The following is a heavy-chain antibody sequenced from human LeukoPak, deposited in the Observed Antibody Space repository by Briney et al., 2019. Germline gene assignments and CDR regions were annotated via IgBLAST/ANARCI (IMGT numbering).Heavy chain of an antibody. CDR3: ARGRDEYSSSPHES. CDR1: GFTFSSYA. J-gene: IGHJ4*02. CDR2: IWSDGSTK. V-gene: IGHV3-33*08. Sequence: GGSLRLSCAASGFTFSSYAMSWVRQAPGKGLEWVAVIWSDGSTKFYADSVKGRFTISRDDSKNTLSLQMNILRADDTGVYYCARGRDEYSSSPHESWGQGTLVTVSS. D-gene: IGHD6-6*01.